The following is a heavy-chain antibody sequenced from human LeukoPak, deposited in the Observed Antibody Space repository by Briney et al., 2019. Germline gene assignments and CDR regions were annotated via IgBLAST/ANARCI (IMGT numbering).Heavy chain of an antibody. V-gene: IGHV3-9*01. CDR2: ISWNSGSI. D-gene: IGHD2-2*01. Sequence: PGGSLRLSCAASGFTFDDYAMHWVRHAPGKGLEWVSGISWNSGSIGYADSVKGRFTISRDNAKNSLYLQMNSLRAEDTALYYCAKVIVSDDAFDIWGQGTMVTVSS. CDR3: AKVIVSDDAFDI. CDR1: GFTFDDYA. J-gene: IGHJ3*02.